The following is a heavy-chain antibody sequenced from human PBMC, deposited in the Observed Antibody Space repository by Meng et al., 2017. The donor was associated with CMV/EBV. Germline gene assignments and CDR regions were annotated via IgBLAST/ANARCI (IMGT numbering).Heavy chain of an antibody. D-gene: IGHD1-14*01. CDR2: IRSKTDGGTS. CDR3: TREATLDRNYYWFDP. J-gene: IGHJ5*02. Sequence: FSFSNAWMSWVRQAPGQGLEWVGRIRSKTDGGTSDYPVSVKGRFTISRDDSKNKLYLQINSLETEDTAVYYCTREATLDRNYYWFDPWGQGTLVTVSS. V-gene: IGHV3-15*01. CDR1: FSFSNAW.